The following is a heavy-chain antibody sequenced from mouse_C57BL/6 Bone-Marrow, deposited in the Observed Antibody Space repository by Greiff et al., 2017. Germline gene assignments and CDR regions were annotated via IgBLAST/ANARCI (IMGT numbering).Heavy chain of an antibody. CDR1: GYTFTSYW. CDR2: FHPSDSDT. J-gene: IGHJ2*01. V-gene: IGHV1-74*01. CDR3: AIDYYYGSRDY. Sequence: VQLQQPGAELVKPGASVKVSCKASGYTFTSYWMHWVKQRPGQGLEWIGRFHPSDSDTNYNQKFKGKATLTVDKSSSTAYMQLSSLTSEDSAVYYCAIDYYYGSRDYWGQGTTLTVSS. D-gene: IGHD1-1*01.